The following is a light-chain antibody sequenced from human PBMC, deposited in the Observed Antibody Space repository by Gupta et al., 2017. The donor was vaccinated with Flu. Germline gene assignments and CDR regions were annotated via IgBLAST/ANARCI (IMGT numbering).Light chain of an antibody. CDR1: SRGGQS. CDR2: DDS. CDR3: HIWDIASDHGL. Sequence: SSVLTQPPSLMVAPGQTATITCAGNSRGGQSVHWYQQRPGQAPLLVVNDDSNRPSGIPERFSGSNSGNTATLTISRVEAGDEADYYCHIWDIASDHGLFGGGTKVTVL. J-gene: IGLJ3*02. V-gene: IGLV3-21*02.